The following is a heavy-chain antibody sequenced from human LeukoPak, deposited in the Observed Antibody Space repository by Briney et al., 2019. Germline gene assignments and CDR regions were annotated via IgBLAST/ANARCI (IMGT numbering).Heavy chain of an antibody. D-gene: IGHD3-16*02. J-gene: IGHJ4*02. CDR1: GFTFSSYS. CDR3: AREGYDYVWGSYRDY. Sequence: PGGSLRLSCAASGFTFSSYSMNWVRQAPGKGLEWVSSISSSSSYIYYADSVKGRFTISRDNAENSLYLQMNSLRAEDTAVYYCAREGYDYVWGSYRDYWGQGTLVTVSS. V-gene: IGHV3-21*01. CDR2: ISSSSSYI.